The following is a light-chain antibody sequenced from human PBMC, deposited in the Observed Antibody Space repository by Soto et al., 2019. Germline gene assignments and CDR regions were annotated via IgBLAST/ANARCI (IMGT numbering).Light chain of an antibody. Sequence: HLTHVPYGLCAYVGGRLTITKRASQSISSYLNWYQQKPGKAPKLLIYAASSLQSGVPSRFSGSGSGTDFTLTISSLQPEYFATCCCHQSYSTPRTSGQGTKVDIK. CDR1: QSISSY. CDR3: HQSYSTPRT. J-gene: IGKJ1*01. V-gene: IGKV1-39*01. CDR2: AAS.